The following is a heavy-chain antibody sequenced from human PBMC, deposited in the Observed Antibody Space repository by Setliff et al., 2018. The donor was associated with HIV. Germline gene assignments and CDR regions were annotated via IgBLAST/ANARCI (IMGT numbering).Heavy chain of an antibody. J-gene: IGHJ5*02. D-gene: IGHD3-10*01. Sequence: KTSETLSLTCTVSGGSISTYYLTWIRQPAGKGLEWIGRIFASGSTNYNPSLKSRVTISVDTSKNQFYLRLSSVTAADTAVYYCARHGSNWFDPWGQGTQVTVSS. CDR3: ARHGSNWFDP. V-gene: IGHV4-4*07. CDR2: IFASGST. CDR1: GGSISTYY.